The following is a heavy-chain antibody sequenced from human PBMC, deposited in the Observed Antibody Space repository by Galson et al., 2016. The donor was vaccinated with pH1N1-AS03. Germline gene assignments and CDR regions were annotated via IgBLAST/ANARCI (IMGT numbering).Heavy chain of an antibody. V-gene: IGHV2-5*02. D-gene: IGHD2/OR15-2a*01. J-gene: IGHJ4*02. Sequence: PALVKPTQTLTLTCSFSGFSLGRSGVGVGWIRQAPGKALEWLTLTYGDDNAGDDNSHYSPSLRSRLTVTKDTSKNLVVLTLTDMDPVDTATYFCTRSRYYNTNLYYFDSWGQGTLVTVSS. CDR3: TRSRYYNTNLYYFDS. CDR1: GFSLGRSGVG. CDR2: TYGDDNAGDDNS.